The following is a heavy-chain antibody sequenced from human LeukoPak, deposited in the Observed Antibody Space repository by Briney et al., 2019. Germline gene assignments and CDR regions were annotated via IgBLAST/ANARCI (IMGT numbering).Heavy chain of an antibody. CDR3: ARHADDSPSHFDY. CDR1: GGSISSSSYY. Sequence: SETLSLTCTVSGGSISSSSYYWGWIRQPPGKGLEWIGSIYYSGSTYYNPSLKSRVTISVDTSKNQFSLKLSSVTAADTAVYYCARHADDSPSHFDYWGQGTLVTASS. D-gene: IGHD1-1*01. CDR2: IYYSGST. J-gene: IGHJ4*02. V-gene: IGHV4-39*01.